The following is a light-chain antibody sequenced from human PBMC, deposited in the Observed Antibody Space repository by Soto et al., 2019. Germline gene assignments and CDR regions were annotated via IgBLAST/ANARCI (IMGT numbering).Light chain of an antibody. Sequence: QSALTQPASVSGSPGQSITISCTGTSSDVGGYKYVYWYQQHPGKAPKLMIYEVSNRPSGVSNRFSGSKSGNTASLTTSGLQAEDEADYYCSSYTSSSSLMFGGGTQLTVL. CDR1: SSDVGGYKY. CDR2: EVS. V-gene: IGLV2-14*01. J-gene: IGLJ7*01. CDR3: SSYTSSSSLM.